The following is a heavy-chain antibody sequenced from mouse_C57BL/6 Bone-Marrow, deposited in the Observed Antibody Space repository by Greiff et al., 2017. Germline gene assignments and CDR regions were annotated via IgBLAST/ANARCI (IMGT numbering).Heavy chain of an antibody. CDR2: IYPGGGYT. V-gene: IGHV1-63*01. D-gene: IGHD1-1*01. CDR3: ARTNITTVVAYWYFDV. J-gene: IGHJ1*03. CDR1: GYTFTNYW. Sequence: VQLQESGAELVRPGTSVKMSCKASGYTFTNYWIGWAKQRPGHGLEWIGDIYPGGGYTNYNEKFKGKATLTADKSSSTAYMQFSSLTSEDSAIYYCARTNITTVVAYWYFDVWGTGTTVTVSS.